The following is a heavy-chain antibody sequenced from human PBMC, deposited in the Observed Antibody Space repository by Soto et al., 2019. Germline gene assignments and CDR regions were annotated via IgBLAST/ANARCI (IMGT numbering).Heavy chain of an antibody. CDR2: IIPIFGTA. CDR1: GGTFSSYA. J-gene: IGHJ5*02. CDR3: AREVVVAATGWFDP. Sequence: QVQLVQSGAEVKKPGSSVKVSCKASGGTFSSYAISWVRQAPGQGLEWMGGIIPIFGTANYAQKFQGRVTITADESTSIAYMEVSSLRSEDTAVYYCAREVVVAATGWFDPWGQGTVVTVSS. V-gene: IGHV1-69*12. D-gene: IGHD2-15*01.